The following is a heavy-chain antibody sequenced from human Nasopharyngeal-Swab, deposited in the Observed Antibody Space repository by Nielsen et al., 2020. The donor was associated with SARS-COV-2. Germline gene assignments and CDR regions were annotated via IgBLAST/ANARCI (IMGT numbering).Heavy chain of an antibody. J-gene: IGHJ4*02. V-gene: IGHV3-7*02. CDR2: IKQDGSEK. Sequence: VRQMPGKGLAWVANIKQDGSEKYYVDSVKGRFTISRDNAKNSLYLQMNSLRAEDTAVYYCARNGTTYYDFWSGYYYYFDYWGQGTLVTVSS. D-gene: IGHD3-3*01. CDR3: ARNGTTYYDFWSGYYYYFDY.